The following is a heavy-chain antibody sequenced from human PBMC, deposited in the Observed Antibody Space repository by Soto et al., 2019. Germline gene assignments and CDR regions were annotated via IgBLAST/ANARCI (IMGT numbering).Heavy chain of an antibody. CDR3: ASTSMVRREAYFHY. Sequence: SETLSLTCAVSGGSISSSNWWSWVRQPPGKGLEWIGEIYHSGSTNYNPSLKSRVTISVDKSKNQFSLKLSSVTAADTAVYYCASTSMVRREAYFHYWGQGTLVTVSS. J-gene: IGHJ4*02. D-gene: IGHD3-10*01. CDR2: IYHSGST. CDR1: GGSISSSNW. V-gene: IGHV4-4*02.